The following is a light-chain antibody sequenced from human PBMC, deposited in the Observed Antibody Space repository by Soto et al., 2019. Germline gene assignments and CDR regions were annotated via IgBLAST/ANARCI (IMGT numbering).Light chain of an antibody. V-gene: IGKV1-39*01. CDR2: AAF. Sequence: DNQLTQSPSSLSESVGDIVTVNCRASQSISSYLNWYQQKPGKAPNLLIHAAFNLQSGVPSRFSGSGSGTDLTLTISSLQPEDFATYYCQQSYSFPRTFGQGTKVDIK. CDR3: QQSYSFPRT. J-gene: IGKJ1*01. CDR1: QSISSY.